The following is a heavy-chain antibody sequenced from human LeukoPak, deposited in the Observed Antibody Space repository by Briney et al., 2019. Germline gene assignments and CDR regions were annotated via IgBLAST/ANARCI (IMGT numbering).Heavy chain of an antibody. Sequence: ASVKVSCKASGYIFTGYYMHWVRQAPGQGLEWMGWINPTSGDTNYAQKFQGRVTMTRDTSISTAYMELSSLRSEDTAVYYCARVASDYSTYYFDYWGQGTLVTVSS. V-gene: IGHV1-2*02. CDR3: ARVASDYSTYYFDY. J-gene: IGHJ4*02. D-gene: IGHD4-11*01. CDR1: GYIFTGYY. CDR2: INPTSGDT.